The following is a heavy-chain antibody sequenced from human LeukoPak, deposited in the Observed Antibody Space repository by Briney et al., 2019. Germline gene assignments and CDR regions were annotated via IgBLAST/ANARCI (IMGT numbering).Heavy chain of an antibody. Sequence: GESLKISCKGSGYIFTSYWIGWVRQMPGKGLEWMGIIYPGDSDTRYSPSFQGQVTISADKPISTAYLQWSSLKASDAAMYYCARHGGYSYGNHLYYFDYWGQGTLVTVSS. CDR3: ARHGGYSYGNHLYYFDY. J-gene: IGHJ4*02. D-gene: IGHD5-18*01. CDR2: IYPGDSDT. V-gene: IGHV5-51*01. CDR1: GYIFTSYW.